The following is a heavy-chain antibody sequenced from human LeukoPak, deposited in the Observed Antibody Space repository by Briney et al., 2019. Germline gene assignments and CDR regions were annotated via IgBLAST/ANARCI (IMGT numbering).Heavy chain of an antibody. CDR2: ITGDCNYI. Sequence: GGSLRLSCAASGFTFNDYTMTWVRQAPGKGLEWVSSITGDCNYIFYADSVKGRFTISRDNTQNSLFLELNSLRGEDTAVYYCARERNFYYFDYWGQGALVTVSS. CDR1: GFTFNDYT. CDR3: ARERNFYYFDY. J-gene: IGHJ4*02. V-gene: IGHV3-21*01. D-gene: IGHD3-3*01.